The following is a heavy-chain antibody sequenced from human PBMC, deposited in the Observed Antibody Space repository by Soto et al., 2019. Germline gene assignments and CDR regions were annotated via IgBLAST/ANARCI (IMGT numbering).Heavy chain of an antibody. Sequence: ASLKGSCKASGYTFTGYYMHWVRQAPGQGLEWMGWINPNSGGTNYAQKFQGRVTMTRDTSISTAYMELSRLRSDDTAVYYCARVGYYYDSSGSDWGQGTLVTVSS. J-gene: IGHJ4*02. CDR1: GYTFTGYY. CDR3: ARVGYYYDSSGSD. D-gene: IGHD3-22*01. V-gene: IGHV1-2*02. CDR2: INPNSGGT.